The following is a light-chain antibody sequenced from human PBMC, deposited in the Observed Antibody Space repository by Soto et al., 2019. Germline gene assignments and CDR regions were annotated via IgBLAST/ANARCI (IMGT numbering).Light chain of an antibody. Sequence: PGERTTISCRASQSISSTYLAWYQQKRGQAPRLLIHGASSRATDIPERFSGSGSGTDFTLTITGLEPEDFAVYYCQQYAYSPGTFGQGTKVDIK. CDR3: QQYAYSPGT. V-gene: IGKV3-20*01. J-gene: IGKJ1*01. CDR1: QSISSTY. CDR2: GAS.